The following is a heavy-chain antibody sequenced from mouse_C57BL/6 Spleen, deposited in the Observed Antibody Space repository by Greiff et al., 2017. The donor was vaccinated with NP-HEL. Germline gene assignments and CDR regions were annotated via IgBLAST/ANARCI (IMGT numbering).Heavy chain of an antibody. D-gene: IGHD2-4*01. J-gene: IGHJ4*01. CDR3: ARALNYDYDGDAMDY. V-gene: IGHV1-19*01. CDR1: GYTFTDYY. CDR2: INPYNGGT. Sequence: EVQLQQSGPVLVKPGASVKMSCKASGYTFTDYYMNWVKQSHGKSLEWIGVINPYNGGTSYNQKFKGKATLTVDKSSSTAYMELNSLTSEDSAVYYCARALNYDYDGDAMDYWGQGTSVTVSS.